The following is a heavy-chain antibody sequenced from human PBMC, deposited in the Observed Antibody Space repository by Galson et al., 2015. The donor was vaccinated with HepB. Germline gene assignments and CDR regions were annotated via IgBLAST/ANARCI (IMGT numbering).Heavy chain of an antibody. Sequence: SVKVSCKASGYTFNSHGIAWVRRAPGQGLEWMGWISTYNGNTNYAQKFQARLTMTTDTSTTTAYMELRSLRSDDTAVYYCASGRYSTSPPDYWGQGTLVTASS. CDR1: GYTFNSHG. D-gene: IGHD4-11*01. CDR3: ASGRYSTSPPDY. CDR2: ISTYNGNT. J-gene: IGHJ4*02. V-gene: IGHV1-18*01.